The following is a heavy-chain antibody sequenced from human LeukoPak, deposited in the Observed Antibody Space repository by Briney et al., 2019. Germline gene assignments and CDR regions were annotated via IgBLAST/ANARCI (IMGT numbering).Heavy chain of an antibody. CDR2: IIPILGIA. CDR1: GATFSSYT. Sequence: SVKVSCNASGATFSSYTISWVRQAPGQPLEWMGRIIPILGIANYAQKSQGRVTIPADKSTSTAYMELSSLRSEDTAVYYCARDKRFAGGGDYWGQGTLVTVSS. D-gene: IGHD2-21*01. V-gene: IGHV1-69*04. J-gene: IGHJ4*02. CDR3: ARDKRFAGGGDY.